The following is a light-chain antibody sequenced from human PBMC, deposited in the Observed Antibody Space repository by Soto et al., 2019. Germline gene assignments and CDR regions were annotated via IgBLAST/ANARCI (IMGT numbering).Light chain of an antibody. CDR1: QSISSY. J-gene: IGKJ5*01. Sequence: DIQMTQSPSSLSASVGDRVTITCRASQSISSYLNWYQQKPGKAPKRLIYEASTLQSGVPSRFSGSGSGAEFTLTISGLLPEDFAAYHCQQLYTLPFTFGQGTRLEIK. V-gene: IGKV1-9*01. CDR3: QQLYTLPFT. CDR2: EAS.